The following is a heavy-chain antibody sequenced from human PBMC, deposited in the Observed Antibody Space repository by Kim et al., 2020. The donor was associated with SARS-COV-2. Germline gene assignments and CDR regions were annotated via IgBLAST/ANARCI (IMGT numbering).Heavy chain of an antibody. D-gene: IGHD2-21*01. J-gene: IGHJ3*02. CDR3: AKGPRIGAFDI. V-gene: IGHV3-30*18. Sequence: GGSLRLSCAASGFTFSSYGMHWVRQAPGKGLEWVAVISYDGSNKYYADSMKGRFTISRDNSKNTLYLQMNSLRAEDTAVYYCAKGPRIGAFDIWGQGTMV. CDR1: GFTFSSYG. CDR2: ISYDGSNK.